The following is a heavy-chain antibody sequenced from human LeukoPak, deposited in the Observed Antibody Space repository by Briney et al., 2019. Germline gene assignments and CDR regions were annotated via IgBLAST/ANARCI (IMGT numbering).Heavy chain of an antibody. Sequence: GASVKVSCKASGYTFTSYGISWVRQAPGQGLEWMGWISAYNGDTNYAQKLQGRVTMTTDTSTSTAYMELRSLRSDDTAVYYCARDGLYGSGSYPLYYFDYWGQGTLVTVSS. J-gene: IGHJ4*02. CDR3: ARDGLYGSGSYPLYYFDY. CDR2: ISAYNGDT. V-gene: IGHV1-18*01. CDR1: GYTFTSYG. D-gene: IGHD3-10*01.